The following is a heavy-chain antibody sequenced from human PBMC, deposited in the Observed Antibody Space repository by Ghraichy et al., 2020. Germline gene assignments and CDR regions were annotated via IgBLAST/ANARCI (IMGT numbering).Heavy chain of an antibody. V-gene: IGHV1-46*01. Sequence: ASVKVSCKASGYTFTSYYIHWVRQAPGQGLEWMGIINPSAGSTSYAQNFQGRVTMTRDTSTSTVYMELSSLRSEDTAVYYCAREGGGIAAPRGAFDIWGQGTMVTVSS. J-gene: IGHJ3*02. CDR2: INPSAGST. CDR3: AREGGGIAAPRGAFDI. CDR1: GYTFTSYY. D-gene: IGHD6-6*01.